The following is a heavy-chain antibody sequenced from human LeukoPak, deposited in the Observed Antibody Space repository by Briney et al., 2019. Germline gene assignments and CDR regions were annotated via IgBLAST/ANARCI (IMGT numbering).Heavy chain of an antibody. Sequence: ASVKVSCKASGYTFTSYYMHWVRQAPGQGLEWMGIINPSGGSTSYAQKFQGRVTMTRDTSTSTVYMELSSLRSEDTAVYYCARGRGGSKQWLVHQGYFQHWGQGTLVTVSS. CDR1: GYTFTSYY. CDR3: ARGRGGSKQWLVHQGYFQH. D-gene: IGHD6-19*01. J-gene: IGHJ1*01. V-gene: IGHV1-46*01. CDR2: INPSGGST.